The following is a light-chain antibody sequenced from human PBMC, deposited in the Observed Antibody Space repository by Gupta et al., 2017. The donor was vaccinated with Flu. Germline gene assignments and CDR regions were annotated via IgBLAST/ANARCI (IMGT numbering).Light chain of an antibody. CDR3: QQYNLSHT. CDR1: QNIKAW. Sequence: DMQMTQSPSTLSASVGDRVTITCRASQNIKAWLAWYQQKPGRAPKLLIYKASNLESGVPSRFSGSGSGTEFTLTISSLQPDDSATYYCQQYNLSHTFGQGTKLEIK. V-gene: IGKV1-5*03. J-gene: IGKJ2*01. CDR2: KAS.